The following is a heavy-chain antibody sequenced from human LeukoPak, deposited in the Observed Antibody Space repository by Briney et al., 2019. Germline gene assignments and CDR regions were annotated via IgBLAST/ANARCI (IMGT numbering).Heavy chain of an antibody. V-gene: IGHV1-18*01. CDR1: GYTFTNYG. CDR3: ARGPHERSGYPDD. J-gene: IGHJ4*02. CDR2: ISPYNGNT. D-gene: IGHD3-22*01. Sequence: ASVKVSCKASGYTFTNYGITWVRQAPGQGLEWMGWISPYNGNTNYAQKFQGRVTMTTDTSTSTGYMELRSLRSDDTAVYYCARGPHERSGYPDDWGQGTLVTVSS.